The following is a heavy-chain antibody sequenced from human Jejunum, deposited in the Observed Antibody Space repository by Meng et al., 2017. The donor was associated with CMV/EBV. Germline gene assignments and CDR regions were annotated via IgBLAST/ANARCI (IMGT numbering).Heavy chain of an antibody. Sequence: SGFSFSSFTMTWVRPAPGKGLEWVASISSTSSYIYYADSLKGRFAISRDNAKNSLFLQMNSLRAEDTAVYYCANQLPWNYYYGMDLWGQGTTVTVSS. J-gene: IGHJ6*02. CDR2: ISSTSSYI. CDR1: GFSFSSFT. D-gene: IGHD2-2*01. CDR3: ANQLPWNYYYGMDL. V-gene: IGHV3-21*01.